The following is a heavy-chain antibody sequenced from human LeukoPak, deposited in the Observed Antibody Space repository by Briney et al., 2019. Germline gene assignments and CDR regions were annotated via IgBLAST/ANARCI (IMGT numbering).Heavy chain of an antibody. CDR1: GGSISSYY. CDR3: RAAVGMSAEYFQH. J-gene: IGHJ1*01. CDR2: NETSGST. D-gene: IGHD6-13*01. Sequence: SEPLSLTCTVSGGSISSYYWRWLRQPAEKGLEWIGRNETSGSTNYNPSLKSRVPNSVDTSKNQFSLKLSSVTAADTAVYYCRAAVGMSAEYFQHWGEGTLVTVSS. V-gene: IGHV4-4*07.